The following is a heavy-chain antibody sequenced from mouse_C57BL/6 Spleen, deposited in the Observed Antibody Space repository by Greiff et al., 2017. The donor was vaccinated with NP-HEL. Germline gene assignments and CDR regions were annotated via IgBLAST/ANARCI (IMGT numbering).Heavy chain of an antibody. Sequence: QVQLQQSGPGLVQPSQSLSITCTVSGFSLTSYGVHWVRQSPGKGLEWLGVIWRGGSTDYNAAFMSRLSITKDNSKSQVFFKMNSLQADDTAIYYCAKNGGYYGNYVENAMDYWGQGTSVTVSS. CDR3: AKNGGYYGNYVENAMDY. J-gene: IGHJ4*01. CDR2: IWRGGST. D-gene: IGHD2-1*01. V-gene: IGHV2-5*01. CDR1: GFSLTSYG.